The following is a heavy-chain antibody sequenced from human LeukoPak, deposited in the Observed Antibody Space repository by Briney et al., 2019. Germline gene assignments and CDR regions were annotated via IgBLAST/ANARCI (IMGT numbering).Heavy chain of an antibody. D-gene: IGHD6-19*01. CDR3: ARRASGWLDY. Sequence: ASGKVSCKASGYTFTGYYMHWVRQAPGQGIEWMGWINPNSGGTNYAQKFQGRVTMTRDTSISTAHMELSRLRSDDTAVYYCARRASGWLDYWGQGTLVTVSS. CDR2: INPNSGGT. CDR1: GYTFTGYY. J-gene: IGHJ4*02. V-gene: IGHV1-2*02.